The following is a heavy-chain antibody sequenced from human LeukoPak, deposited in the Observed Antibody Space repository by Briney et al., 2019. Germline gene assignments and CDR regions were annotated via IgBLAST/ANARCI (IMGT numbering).Heavy chain of an antibody. CDR2: IWYDGSNK. Sequence: RGSPRLSCAASGFTFSSYGMHWVRQAPGKGLEWVAVIWYDGSNKYYADSVKGRFTISRDNSKNTLYLQMNSLRAEDTAVYYCAGSIAVAGTIDYWGQGTLVTVSS. J-gene: IGHJ4*02. CDR1: GFTFSSYG. D-gene: IGHD6-19*01. CDR3: AGSIAVAGTIDY. V-gene: IGHV3-33*01.